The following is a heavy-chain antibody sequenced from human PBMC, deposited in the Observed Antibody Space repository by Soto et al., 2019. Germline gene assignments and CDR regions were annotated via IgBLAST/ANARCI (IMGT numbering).Heavy chain of an antibody. Sequence: SETLSLTCTVAGGSISSYYWSWIRQPPGKGLEWIGYIYYSGSTNYNPSLKSRVTISVDTSKNQFSLKLSSVTAADTAVYYCARTAGRKNWFDPWGQGTLVTVSS. CDR1: GGSISSYY. CDR2: IYYSGST. CDR3: ARTAGRKNWFDP. J-gene: IGHJ5*02. V-gene: IGHV4-59*01.